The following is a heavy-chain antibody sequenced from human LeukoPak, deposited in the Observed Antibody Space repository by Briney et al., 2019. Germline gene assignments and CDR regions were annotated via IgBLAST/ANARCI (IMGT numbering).Heavy chain of an antibody. CDR2: ISGSGAGT. CDR3: AEEVSRVTTFYFDY. D-gene: IGHD4-17*01. Sequence: PGGSLRLSCAASGFTFSSYAMNWVRQAPGKGLEWVSAISGSGAGTYYADSVKGRFTISRDNSKNTLYLQMNSLRAEDTAVYYCAEEVSRVTTFYFDYWGQGTLVTVSS. V-gene: IGHV3-23*01. CDR1: GFTFSSYA. J-gene: IGHJ4*02.